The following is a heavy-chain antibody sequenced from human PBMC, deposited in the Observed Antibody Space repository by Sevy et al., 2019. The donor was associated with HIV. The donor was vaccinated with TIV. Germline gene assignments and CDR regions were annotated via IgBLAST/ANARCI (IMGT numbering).Heavy chain of an antibody. J-gene: IGHJ4*02. CDR2: IKSKSEGGTT. D-gene: IGHD2-8*01. CDR3: TNNRGYCIDGVCREYFDS. Sequence: GGSQRLSCGASGFTFSNAWMTWVRQAPGKGLEWVGRIKSKSEGGTTDYAAPVKGRFTISRDHSKNTLYLKWNSMKSDDTAVYYCTNNRGYCIDGVCREYFDSWGQGTLVTVSS. V-gene: IGHV3-15*01. CDR1: GFTFSNAW.